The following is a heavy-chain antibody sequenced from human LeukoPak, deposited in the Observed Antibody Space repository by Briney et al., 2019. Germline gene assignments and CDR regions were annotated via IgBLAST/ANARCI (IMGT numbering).Heavy chain of an antibody. J-gene: IGHJ6*03. CDR3: ARGWLGYDFWSGYYMDV. Sequence: ASVKVSCKASGYTFTSYDINWVRQATGQGLEWMGGIIPIFGTANYAQKFQGRVTITADKSTSTAYMELSSLRSEDTAVYYCARGWLGYDFWSGYYMDVWGKGTTVTVSS. CDR2: IIPIFGTA. CDR1: GYTFTSYD. D-gene: IGHD3-3*01. V-gene: IGHV1-69*06.